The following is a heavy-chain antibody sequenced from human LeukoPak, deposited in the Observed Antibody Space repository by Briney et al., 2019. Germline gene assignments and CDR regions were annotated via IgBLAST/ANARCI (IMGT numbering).Heavy chain of an antibody. CDR3: ARVGYSSGWYNYFDY. V-gene: IGHV3-33*01. CDR1: GFTFSSYG. Sequence: PGGSLRLPCAASGFTFSSYGMHWVRQAPGKGLEWVAVIWYDGSNKYYADSVKGRFTISRDNSKNTLYLQMNSLRAEDTAVYYCARVGYSSGWYNYFDYWGQGTLVTVSS. J-gene: IGHJ4*02. CDR2: IWYDGSNK. D-gene: IGHD6-19*01.